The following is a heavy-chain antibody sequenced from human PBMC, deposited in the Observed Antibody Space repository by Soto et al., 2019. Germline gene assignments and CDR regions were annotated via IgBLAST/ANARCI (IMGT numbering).Heavy chain of an antibody. J-gene: IGHJ4*02. D-gene: IGHD3-10*01. V-gene: IGHV4-59*01. Sequence: SPTLSLTCTVSGGSISSYYWSWIRQPPGKGLEWIGYIYYSGSTNYNPSLKSRVTISVDTSKNQFSLKLSSVTAADTAVYYCARGKALWFGELLGVFDYWGQGTLVTVSS. CDR2: IYYSGST. CDR3: ARGKALWFGELLGVFDY. CDR1: GGSISSYY.